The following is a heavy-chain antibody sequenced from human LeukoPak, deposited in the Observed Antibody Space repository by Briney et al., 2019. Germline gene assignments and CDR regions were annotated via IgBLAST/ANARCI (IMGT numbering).Heavy chain of an antibody. J-gene: IGHJ4*02. Sequence: PGGSLRLSCAASGFTFSDYYMSWIRQAPGKGLEWVSYISSSGSTIYYADSVKGRFTISRDNAKNSLYLQMNSLRAEDTAVYYCARGFYYGSGSYYKGPVFDYWGQGILVTVSS. CDR3: ARGFYYGSGSYYKGPVFDY. V-gene: IGHV3-11*04. D-gene: IGHD3-10*01. CDR2: ISSSGSTI. CDR1: GFTFSDYY.